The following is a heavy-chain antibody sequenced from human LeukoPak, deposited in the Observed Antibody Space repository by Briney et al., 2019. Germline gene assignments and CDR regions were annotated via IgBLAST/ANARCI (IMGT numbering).Heavy chain of an antibody. Sequence: ASVKVSCKASGYTFTGYYMHWVRQAPGQGLEWMGWINPNSGGTNYAQKFQGRVTMTRDTSISTAYMELSRLRSDDTAVYYCATDTGTHLNNWFDPWGQGTLVTVSS. CDR3: ATDTGTHLNNWFDP. D-gene: IGHD1-26*01. CDR1: GYTFTGYY. J-gene: IGHJ5*02. CDR2: INPNSGGT. V-gene: IGHV1-2*02.